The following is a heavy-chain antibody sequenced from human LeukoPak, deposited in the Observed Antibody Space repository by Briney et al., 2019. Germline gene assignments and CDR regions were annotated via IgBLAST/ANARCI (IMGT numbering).Heavy chain of an antibody. Sequence: SETLSLTCTVSGGSISSSSYYWGWIRQPPGKGLEWIGSIYYSGSTYYNPSLKGRVTISLDTSKNQFSLKLSSVTAADTAVYYCARGPLSYYFDYWGQGTLVTVSS. CDR2: IYYSGST. CDR3: ARGPLSYYFDY. J-gene: IGHJ4*02. CDR1: GGSISSSSYY. D-gene: IGHD6-6*01. V-gene: IGHV4-39*07.